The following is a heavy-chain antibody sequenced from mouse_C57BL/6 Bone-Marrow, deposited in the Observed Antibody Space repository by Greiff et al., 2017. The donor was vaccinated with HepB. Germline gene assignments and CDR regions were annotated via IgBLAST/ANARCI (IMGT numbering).Heavy chain of an antibody. CDR3: ARTRPYYYGSSFDY. CDR2: IWTGGGT. J-gene: IGHJ2*01. V-gene: IGHV2-9-1*01. CDR1: GFSLTSYA. Sequence: VQLQESGPGLVAPSQSLSITCTLSGFSLTSYAISWVRQPPGKGLEWLGVIWTGGGTNYNSALKSRLSISKDNSKSQVFLKMNSLQTDDTARYYCARTRPYYYGSSFDYWGQGTTLTVSS. D-gene: IGHD1-1*01.